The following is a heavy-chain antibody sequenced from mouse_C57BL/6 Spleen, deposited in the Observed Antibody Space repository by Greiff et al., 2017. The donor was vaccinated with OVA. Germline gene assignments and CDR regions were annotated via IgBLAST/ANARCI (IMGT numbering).Heavy chain of an antibody. D-gene: IGHD2-1*01. CDR3: ARVYYGNLYYLDY. CDR1: GYTFTSYW. J-gene: IGHJ2*01. V-gene: IGHV1-53*01. Sequence: VQLQQPGTELVKPGASVKLSCKASGYTFTSYWMHWVKQRPGQGLEWIGNINPSNGGTNYTEKFKSKATLTVDNSYSTVYMQLSSLTSEDSAVYNCARVYYGNLYYLDYWGQGTTLTVSS. CDR2: INPSNGGT.